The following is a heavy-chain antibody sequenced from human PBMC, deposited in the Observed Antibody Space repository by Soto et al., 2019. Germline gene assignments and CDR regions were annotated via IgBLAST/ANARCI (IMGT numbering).Heavy chain of an antibody. Sequence: EVQLLESGGGLVQPGGSLTLSCAASGFTFSTYAMTWVRQAPGKGLEWVSTISDSDGSTYYADSVKGRFTISRDNSKNTVYLQMNSLRAEDTAVCYCAKEVEGGWYYFDYWGQGTLVTVSS. D-gene: IGHD2-15*01. V-gene: IGHV3-23*01. J-gene: IGHJ4*02. CDR3: AKEVEGGWYYFDY. CDR1: GFTFSTYA. CDR2: ISDSDGST.